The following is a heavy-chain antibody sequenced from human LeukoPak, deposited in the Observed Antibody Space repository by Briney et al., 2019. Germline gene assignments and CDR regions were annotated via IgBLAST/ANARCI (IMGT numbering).Heavy chain of an antibody. CDR1: GFTVSSNY. CDR3: ARDLRLLRGSDAFDI. CDR2: IYSGGST. D-gene: IGHD1-26*01. Sequence: GGSLRLSCAASGFTVSSNYMSWVRQAPGKGLEWVSVIYSGGSTYYADSVKGRFTISRDNSKNTLYLQMNSLRAEDTAVYYCARDLRLLRGSDAFDIWGQGTMVTVSS. V-gene: IGHV3-53*01. J-gene: IGHJ3*02.